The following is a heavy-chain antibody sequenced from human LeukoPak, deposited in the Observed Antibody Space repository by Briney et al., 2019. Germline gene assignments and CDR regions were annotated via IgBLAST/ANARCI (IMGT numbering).Heavy chain of an antibody. Sequence: PSETRSLTCTVAGGSISSSSFYWGWIRQPPGKGLEWIGSIYSSGTTYYSPSLKSRVTISVDTSKNQFSLKLNSVTAADTAVYYCARVDGYFDYWGQGTLVAVSS. CDR1: GGSISSSSFY. V-gene: IGHV4-39*01. CDR3: ARVDGYFDY. D-gene: IGHD5-24*01. J-gene: IGHJ4*02. CDR2: IYSSGTT.